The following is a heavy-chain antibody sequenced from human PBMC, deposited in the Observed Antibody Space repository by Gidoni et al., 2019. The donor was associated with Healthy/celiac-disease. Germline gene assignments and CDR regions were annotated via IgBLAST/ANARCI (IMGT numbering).Heavy chain of an antibody. D-gene: IGHD5-12*01. Sequence: QVQLQESGPGLVKPSETLSLTCTVSGGSISSSYWRWIRQPAGKGLEWIGRIYPSGSTNHNPPPKRRVTMLVDPSKDQVSPELGFGTAGDPAVYYCARVAGDSGPDEYYFDYWGQGTLVTVSS. CDR3: ARVAGDSGPDEYYFDY. CDR1: GGSISSSY. V-gene: IGHV4-4*07. CDR2: IYPSGST. J-gene: IGHJ4*02.